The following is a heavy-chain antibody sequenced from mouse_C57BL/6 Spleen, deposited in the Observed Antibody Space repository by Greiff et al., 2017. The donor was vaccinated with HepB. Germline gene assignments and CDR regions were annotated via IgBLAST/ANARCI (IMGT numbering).Heavy chain of an antibody. CDR3: ARAPYYSNYYYAMDY. CDR2: IYPGDGDT. D-gene: IGHD2-5*01. V-gene: IGHV1-82*01. J-gene: IGHJ4*01. Sequence: VRLVESGPELVKPGASVKISCKASGYAFSSSWMNWVKQRPGKGLEWIGRIYPGDGDTNYNGKFKGKATLTADKSSSTAYMQLSSLTSEDSAVYFCARAPYYSNYYYAMDYWGQGTSVTVSS. CDR1: GYAFSSSW.